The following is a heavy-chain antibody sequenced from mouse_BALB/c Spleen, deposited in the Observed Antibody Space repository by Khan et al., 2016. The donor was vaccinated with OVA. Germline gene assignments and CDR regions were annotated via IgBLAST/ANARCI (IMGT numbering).Heavy chain of an antibody. CDR2: IWGGGST. V-gene: IGHV2-6-4*01. CDR3: ATTYYRYDVNYAVDY. J-gene: IGHJ4*01. Sequence: QVLLQQSGPGLVAPSQSLSITCTVSGFSLSRYRVHWVRQPPGKGLAWPGMIWGGGSTDYNTALKSRLSISKDNSKSQVFLKMNSLQTDDTAMYYCATTYYRYDVNYAVDYWGQGTSVTVSS. D-gene: IGHD2-14*01. CDR1: GFSLSRYR.